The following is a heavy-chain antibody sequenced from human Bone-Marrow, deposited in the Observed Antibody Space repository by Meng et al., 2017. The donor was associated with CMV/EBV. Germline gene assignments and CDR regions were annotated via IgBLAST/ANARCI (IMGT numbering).Heavy chain of an antibody. J-gene: IGHJ6*02. CDR2: ISYDGSNK. CDR1: GFTFSSYA. Sequence: LSLTCAASGFTFSSYAMHWVRQAPGKGLEWVAVISYDGSNKYYADSVKGRFTISRDNSKNTLYLQMNSLRAEDTAVYYCARTIAARPSYYYNGMDVWGQGTTVTVSS. D-gene: IGHD6-6*01. CDR3: ARTIAARPSYYYNGMDV. V-gene: IGHV3-30*04.